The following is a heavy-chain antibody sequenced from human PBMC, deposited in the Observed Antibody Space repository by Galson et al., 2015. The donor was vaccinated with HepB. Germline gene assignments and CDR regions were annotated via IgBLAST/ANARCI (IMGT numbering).Heavy chain of an antibody. CDR1: GFTLSSFG. CDR2: LSYDGYNK. Sequence: SLRLSCAASGFTLSSFGMHWVRQAPAKGLEWVAVLSYDGYNKYYADSVKGRFTISSDISKNTLFLQMNSLKPEDTAVYYCAKGGEGLRYFDWPTDYWGQGTLVTVSS. V-gene: IGHV3-30*18. D-gene: IGHD3-9*01. CDR3: AKGGEGLRYFDWPTDY. J-gene: IGHJ4*02.